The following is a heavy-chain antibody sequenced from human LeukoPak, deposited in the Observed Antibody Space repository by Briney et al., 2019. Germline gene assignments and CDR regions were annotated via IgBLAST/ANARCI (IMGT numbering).Heavy chain of an antibody. CDR1: GYTLTELS. Sequence: ASVKVSCKVSGYTLTELSMHWVRQAPGKGLEWMGGFDPEDGETIYAQKFQGRVTMTRDTSTSTAYMELRSLRSDDTAVYYCARLLQPYYFDYWGQGTLVTVSS. CDR2: FDPEDGET. D-gene: IGHD3-22*01. J-gene: IGHJ4*02. V-gene: IGHV1-24*01. CDR3: ARLLQPYYFDY.